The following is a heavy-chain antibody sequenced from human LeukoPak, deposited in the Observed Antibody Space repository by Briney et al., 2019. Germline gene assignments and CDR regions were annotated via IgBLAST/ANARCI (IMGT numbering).Heavy chain of an antibody. J-gene: IGHJ5*02. CDR1: GGTFSSYA. Sequence: GASVKVSCKASGGTFSSYAISWVRQAPGQGLEWMGGIIPIFGTANYAQKFQGRVTITTGESTSTAYMELSSLRSEDTAVYYCAREYSSPYKGWFDPWGQGTLVTVSS. D-gene: IGHD6-6*01. V-gene: IGHV1-69*05. CDR2: IIPIFGTA. CDR3: AREYSSPYKGWFDP.